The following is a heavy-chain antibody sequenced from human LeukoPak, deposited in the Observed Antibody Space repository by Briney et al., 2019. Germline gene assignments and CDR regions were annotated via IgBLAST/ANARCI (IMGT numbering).Heavy chain of an antibody. CDR2: IASSGRTR. D-gene: IGHD6-19*01. J-gene: IGHJ4*02. Sequence: SGGSLRLSCAVSGFPFSFFEINWVRQAPGKGLDWVSNIASSGRTRYYADSVKGRFSISRDNAKNSLYLQMNTLRVEDTGVYYCALLAVASDFDYWGQGALVTVSS. V-gene: IGHV3-48*03. CDR3: ALLAVASDFDY. CDR1: GFPFSFFE.